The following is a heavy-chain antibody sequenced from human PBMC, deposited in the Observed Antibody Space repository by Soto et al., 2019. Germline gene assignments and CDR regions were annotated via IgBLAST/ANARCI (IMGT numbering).Heavy chain of an antibody. CDR3: AREGIAVAGRWDY. D-gene: IGHD6-19*01. J-gene: IGHJ4*02. Sequence: QVQLVESGGGVVQPGRSLRLSCAASGFTFSNYAVHWVRQAPGKGLEWVAVISYDGSNKYYADSVKGRFTISRDNSKNTLYIQMNSLRAEDTAVYYCAREGIAVAGRWDYWGQGTLVTVSS. CDR1: GFTFSNYA. CDR2: ISYDGSNK. V-gene: IGHV3-30-3*01.